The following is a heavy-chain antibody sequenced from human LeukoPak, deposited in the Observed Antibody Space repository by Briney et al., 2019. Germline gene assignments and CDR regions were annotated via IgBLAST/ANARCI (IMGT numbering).Heavy chain of an antibody. J-gene: IGHJ5*02. V-gene: IGHV1-2*02. CDR2: INPNSGGT. CDR3: ARGHCSSTSCYPFYNWFDP. CDR1: GYTFTGYY. D-gene: IGHD2-2*01. Sequence: GASVKVSCKASGYTFTGYYMHWVRQAPGQGLEWMGWINPNSGGTNYAQKFQGRVTMTRDTSISTAYMELSRLRSDDTAVYYCARGHCSSTSCYPFYNWFDPWGQGTLVTVSS.